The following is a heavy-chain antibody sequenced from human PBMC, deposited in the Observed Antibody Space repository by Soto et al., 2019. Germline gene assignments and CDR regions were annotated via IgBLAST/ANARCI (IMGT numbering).Heavy chain of an antibody. V-gene: IGHV1-69*01. CDR1: GGTFSSYA. CDR3: ARDSPLTPPYYYYGMDV. CDR2: IIPIFGTA. Sequence: QVQLVQSGAEVKKPGSSVKVSCKASGGTFSSYAISWVRQAPGQGLEWMGGIIPIFGTANYAQKFQGRVTITADESMSTAYMELSSLRSEDTAVYYCARDSPLTPPYYYYGMDVWGQGTTVTVSS. J-gene: IGHJ6*02. D-gene: IGHD3-9*01.